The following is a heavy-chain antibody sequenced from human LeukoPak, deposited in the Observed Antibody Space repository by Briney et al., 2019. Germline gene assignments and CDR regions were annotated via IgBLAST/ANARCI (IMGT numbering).Heavy chain of an antibody. CDR2: INHSGST. V-gene: IGHV4-34*01. CDR3: ARGDYSANHYFDY. Sequence: SETLSLTCAVYGGSFSGYYWSWIRQPPGKGLEWIGEINHSGSTNYNPSLKSRVTISVDTSKNQFSLKLSSATAADTAVYYCARGDYSANHYFDYWGQGTLVTVSS. CDR1: GGSFSGYY. J-gene: IGHJ4*02. D-gene: IGHD4/OR15-4a*01.